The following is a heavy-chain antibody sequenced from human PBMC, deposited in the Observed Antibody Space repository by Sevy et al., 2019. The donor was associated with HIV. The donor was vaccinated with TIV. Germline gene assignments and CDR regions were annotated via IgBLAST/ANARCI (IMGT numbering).Heavy chain of an antibody. CDR1: GGSISSYY. Sequence: SETLSLTCTVSGGSISSYYWSWIRQPPGKGLEWIGYIYYSGSTNSNPSFKSRVTISVDTSKNQFSLKLGSVTAADTAVYYCASGDYYDSSGYPGYFQHWGQGTLVTVSS. V-gene: IGHV4-59*01. CDR2: IYYSGST. D-gene: IGHD3-22*01. J-gene: IGHJ1*01. CDR3: ASGDYYDSSGYPGYFQH.